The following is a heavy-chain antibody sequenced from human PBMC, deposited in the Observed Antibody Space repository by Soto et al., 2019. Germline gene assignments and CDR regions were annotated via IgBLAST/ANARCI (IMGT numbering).Heavy chain of an antibody. CDR1: GFTFSNYV. CDR3: AKRRDGFDV. J-gene: IGHJ3*01. CDR2: ISGSGGDT. V-gene: IGHV3-23*01. Sequence: PGGSLRLSCAASGFTFSNYVMSWVRQAPGMGLEWVSAISGSGGDTYYGDSVKGRFTISRDNLRNTLFLQMNSLRAEDTAIYYCAKRRDGFDVWGQGTVVTVSS.